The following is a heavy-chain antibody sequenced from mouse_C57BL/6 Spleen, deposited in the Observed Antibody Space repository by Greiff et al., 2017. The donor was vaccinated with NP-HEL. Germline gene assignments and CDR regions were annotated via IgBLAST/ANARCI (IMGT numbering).Heavy chain of an antibody. D-gene: IGHD1-1*01. CDR1: GYSITSGYY. V-gene: IGHV3-6*01. Sequence: EVQRVESGPGLVKPSQSLSLTCSVTGYSITSGYYWNWIRQFPGNKLEWMGYISYDGSNNYNPSLKNRISITRDTSKNQFFLKLNSVTTEDTATYYCARDGIYAMDYWGQGTSVTVSS. J-gene: IGHJ4*01. CDR3: ARDGIYAMDY. CDR2: ISYDGSN.